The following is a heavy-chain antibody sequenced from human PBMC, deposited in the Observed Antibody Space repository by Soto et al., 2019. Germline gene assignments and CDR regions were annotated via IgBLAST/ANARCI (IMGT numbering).Heavy chain of an antibody. J-gene: IGHJ3*02. CDR1: GFTFSSYW. V-gene: IGHV3-74*01. CDR2: INSDGSST. CDR3: ARDNNAIGYDI. D-gene: IGHD3-22*01. Sequence: VQLVESGGGVVQPGRSLRLSCAASGFTFSSYWMHWVRQAPGKGLVWVSRINSDGSSTSYADSVKGRFTISRDNAKNTQYLQMNRLRAEDTAVYYCARDNNAIGYDIRGQGTMVPVSS.